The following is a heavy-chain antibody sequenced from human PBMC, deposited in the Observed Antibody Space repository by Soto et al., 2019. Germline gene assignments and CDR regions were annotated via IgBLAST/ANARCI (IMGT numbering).Heavy chain of an antibody. V-gene: IGHV1-2*02. J-gene: IGHJ5*02. CDR2: VSPKSGGT. CDR1: GYNFSDYY. D-gene: IGHD2-8*02. CDR3: AREISGGGTLNWFDP. Sequence: ASVKVSCKASGYNFSDYYIHWVRQAPGQGLEWLGWVSPKSGGTNYAPKFKGRVTMTRDTSSNTVYMDLSGLKSDDTAVFYCAREISGGGTLNWFDPWGQGTLVTVSS.